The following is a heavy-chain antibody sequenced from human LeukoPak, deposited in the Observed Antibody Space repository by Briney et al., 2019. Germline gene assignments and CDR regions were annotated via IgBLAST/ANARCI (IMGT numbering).Heavy chain of an antibody. CDR3: ARGGRRDGYNYVGDFDY. CDR2: TYNRSKWYN. CDR1: GDSVSSNSAA. V-gene: IGHV6-1*01. D-gene: IGHD5-24*01. J-gene: IGHJ4*02. Sequence: SQTLSLTCAISGDSVSSNSAAWNWIRQSPSRGLEWLGRTYNRSKWYNDYAVSVKSRITISPDTSKNQFSLQLNSVTPEDTAVYYCARGGRRDGYNYVGDFDYWGQGTLVTVSS.